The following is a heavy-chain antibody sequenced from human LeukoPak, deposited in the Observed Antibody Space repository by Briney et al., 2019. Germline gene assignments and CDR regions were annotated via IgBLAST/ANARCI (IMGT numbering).Heavy chain of an antibody. CDR2: IRQDGSEK. J-gene: IGHJ4*02. CDR3: ARDMYCGGDCFAVDY. D-gene: IGHD2-21*02. CDR1: GFTFSSYW. V-gene: IGHV3-7*01. Sequence: PGGSLRLSCAASGFTFSSYWMGWVRHAPGKGLEWVANIRQDGSEKYYVDSVKGRFSISRDNAKNSLYLQMNSLRAEDTAVYYCARDMYCGGDCFAVDYWGQGTLVTVSS.